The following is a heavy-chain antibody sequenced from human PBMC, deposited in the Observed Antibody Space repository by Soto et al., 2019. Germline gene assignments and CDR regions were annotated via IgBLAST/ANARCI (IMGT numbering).Heavy chain of an antibody. V-gene: IGHV4-31*03. Sequence: SETLSLTCTVSGGSISSGGYYWSWIRQHPGKGLEWIGYIYYSGSTYYNPSLKSRVTISVDTSKNQFSLKLSSVTAADTAVYYCARVPIVRMEYAIENYYYMDVWGKGTTVTVSS. D-gene: IGHD2-8*01. CDR1: GGSISSGGYY. J-gene: IGHJ6*03. CDR2: IYYSGST. CDR3: ARVPIVRMEYAIENYYYMDV.